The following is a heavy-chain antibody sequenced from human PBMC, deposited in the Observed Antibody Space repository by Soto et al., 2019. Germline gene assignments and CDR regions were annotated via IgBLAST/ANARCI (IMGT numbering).Heavy chain of an antibody. CDR3: VKDNRVRGVIGYYDY. J-gene: IGHJ4*02. D-gene: IGHD3-10*01. Sequence: ESGGGLVQPGGSLRLSCAASGFTFSSYAMSWVRQAPGKGLEWVSAISGSGGSTYYAGSVKGRFTISRDNSKNTLYLQMNSLGAEDTAVYFCVKDNRVRGVIGYYDYWGQGPLVTFSS. CDR2: ISGSGGST. CDR1: GFTFSSYA. V-gene: IGHV3-23*01.